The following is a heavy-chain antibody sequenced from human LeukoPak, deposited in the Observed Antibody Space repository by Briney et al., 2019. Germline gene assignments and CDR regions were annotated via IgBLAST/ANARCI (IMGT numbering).Heavy chain of an antibody. D-gene: IGHD3-22*01. CDR2: IRYDGSNK. J-gene: IGHJ4*02. V-gene: IGHV3-30*02. CDR3: AKGGYYYDSSGLVAY. Sequence: PGGSLRLSCAASGFTFSSYGMHWVRQAPGKGLEWVAFIRYDGSNKYYADSVKGRLTISRDNSKNTLYLQMNSLRAEDTAVYYCAKGGYYYDSSGLVAYWGQGTLVTVSS. CDR1: GFTFSSYG.